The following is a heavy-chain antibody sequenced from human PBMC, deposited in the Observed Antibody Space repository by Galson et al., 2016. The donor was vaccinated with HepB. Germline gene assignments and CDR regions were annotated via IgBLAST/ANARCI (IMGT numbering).Heavy chain of an antibody. Sequence: SLRLSCAASGFTFSHYAMNWVRQAPGKGLDWVSGISGRGGRTYYGNSVEGRFTISRDTSKNTLYLQMNNLRVEDTAVYYCVKEGAWFGGDWFDPWGQGTLVIVSS. V-gene: IGHV3-23*01. D-gene: IGHD3-10*01. CDR1: GFTFSHYA. CDR2: ISGRGGRT. CDR3: VKEGAWFGGDWFDP. J-gene: IGHJ5*01.